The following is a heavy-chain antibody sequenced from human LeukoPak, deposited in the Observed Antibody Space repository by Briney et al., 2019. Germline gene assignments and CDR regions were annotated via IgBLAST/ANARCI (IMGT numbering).Heavy chain of an antibody. CDR3: ASLASLNCYWFDP. D-gene: IGHD2-21*02. CDR2: IHYRGSTNYNISVDT. J-gene: IGHJ5*02. Sequence: SETLSLTCTVSGGSITNYYWSWVRQPPGKGLEWIGYIHYRGSTNYNISVDTNYNPSLKSRFTISVDTSKNQFSLKLSSVTAADTAVYFCASLASLNCYWFDPWGQGTLVTVSS. CDR1: GGSITNYY. V-gene: IGHV4-59*08.